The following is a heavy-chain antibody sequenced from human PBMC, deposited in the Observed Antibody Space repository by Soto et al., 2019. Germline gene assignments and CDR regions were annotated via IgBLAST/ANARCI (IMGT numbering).Heavy chain of an antibody. J-gene: IGHJ4*02. D-gene: IGHD1-26*01. CDR2: SYYTGAT. CDR3: ARERTPRSGFDD. Sequence: SETLSLTCTVSVGSITGYYWSWIRQSPGKGLEWIGCSYYTGATNYNPSLKSRVTISVGTSKNQVSLTLSSATAADTAVYYCARERTPRSGFDDWVQRTQVTVSS. CDR1: VGSITGYY. V-gene: IGHV4-59*12.